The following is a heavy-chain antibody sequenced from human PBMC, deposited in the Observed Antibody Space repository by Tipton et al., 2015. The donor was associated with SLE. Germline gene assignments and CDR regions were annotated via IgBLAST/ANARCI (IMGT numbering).Heavy chain of an antibody. V-gene: IGHV5-51*03. CDR1: GYSFTSYW. D-gene: IGHD6-13*01. Sequence: QLVQSGAEVKKPGESLKISCKGSGYSFTSYWIGWVRQMPGKGLEWMGIIYPGDSDTRYSPSFQGQVTISADKSISTAYLQWSGLKASDTAMYYCTSADSSSWYYFDYWGQGTLVTVSS. CDR2: IYPGDSDT. CDR3: TSADSSSWYYFDY. J-gene: IGHJ4*02.